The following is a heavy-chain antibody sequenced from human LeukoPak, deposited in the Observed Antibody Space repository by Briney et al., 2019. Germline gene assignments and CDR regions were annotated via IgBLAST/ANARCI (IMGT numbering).Heavy chain of an antibody. J-gene: IGHJ5*02. CDR1: TYISGNYW. D-gene: IGHD5/OR15-5a*01. Sequence: EWLQSSCNTPTYISGNYWIICLGHMAGRGLVWVAMVYPGDSVTMYDPSYEGQFIISVDTSISTVYLQWRSLKASDTAMYYCARREYYSVWLDPWGQGTLVTVSS. CDR3: ARREYYSVWLDP. CDR2: VYPGDSVT. V-gene: IGHV5-51*01.